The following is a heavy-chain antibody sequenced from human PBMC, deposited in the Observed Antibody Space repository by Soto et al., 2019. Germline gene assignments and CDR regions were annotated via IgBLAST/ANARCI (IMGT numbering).Heavy chain of an antibody. V-gene: IGHV4-39*01. J-gene: IGHJ4*02. CDR1: GSSISSSTYY. CDR3: GSLRLGSRNSGYSWVS. D-gene: IGHD3-22*01. Sequence: KTSETPSLTCTASGSSISSSTYYWGWVRQPPGKGLEWIGSIYSSGSTYYSPSLKSRVITSVDTSKNQFSLRLKSVTAADTAVYYCGSLRLGSRNSGYSWVSWGQGTLVTVSS. CDR2: IYSSGST.